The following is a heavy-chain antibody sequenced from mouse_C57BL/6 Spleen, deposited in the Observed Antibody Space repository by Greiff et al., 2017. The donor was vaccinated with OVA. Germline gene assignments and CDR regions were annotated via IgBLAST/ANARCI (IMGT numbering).Heavy chain of an antibody. CDR1: GYTFTDYE. Sequence: QVQLQQSGAELVRPGASVTLSCKASGYTFTDYEMHWVKQTPVHGLEWIGAIDPETGGTAYTQKFKGKAILTADKSSNPAYMELRSLTSEDSAVYYCTGPTVVAPFAYWGQGTLVTVSA. CDR3: TGPTVVAPFAY. D-gene: IGHD1-1*01. CDR2: IDPETGGT. J-gene: IGHJ3*01. V-gene: IGHV1-15*01.